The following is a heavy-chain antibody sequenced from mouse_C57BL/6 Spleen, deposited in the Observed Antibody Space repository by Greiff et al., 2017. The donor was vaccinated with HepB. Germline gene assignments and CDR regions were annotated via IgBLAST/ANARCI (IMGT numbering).Heavy chain of an antibody. CDR3: ATGTGY. CDR2: IDPSDSYT. V-gene: IGHV1-59*01. Sequence: QVQLKQPGAELVRPGTSVKLSCKASGYTFTSYWMHWVKQRPGQGLEWIGVIDPSDSYTNYNQKFKGKATLTVDTSSSTAYMQLSSLTSEDSAVYYCATGTGYWGQGTTLTVSS. CDR1: GYTFTSYW. D-gene: IGHD3-3*01. J-gene: IGHJ2*01.